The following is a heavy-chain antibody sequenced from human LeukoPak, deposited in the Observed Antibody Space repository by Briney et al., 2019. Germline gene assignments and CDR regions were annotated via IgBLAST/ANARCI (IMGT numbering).Heavy chain of an antibody. D-gene: IGHD2-21*02. Sequence: LETRWLTSKVAGDSIGRYDGTWVRRPPGKGLEWIGYIHYSGSTNYNPSLKSRVTMSVDTSKNHLSLKLSSVTAAVTAVYYCARARNCGGDCGVDYWGQGTLVTVSS. CDR3: ARARNCGGDCGVDY. CDR2: IHYSGST. J-gene: IGHJ4*02. CDR1: GDSIGRYD. V-gene: IGHV4-59*01.